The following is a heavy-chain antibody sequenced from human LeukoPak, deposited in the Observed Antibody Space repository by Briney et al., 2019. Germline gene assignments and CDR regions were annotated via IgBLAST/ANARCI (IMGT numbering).Heavy chain of an antibody. D-gene: IGHD6-19*01. V-gene: IGHV3-48*03. CDR1: GFSFSTYE. CDR2: ISSGGTIT. CDR3: SLLAVASPHNY. J-gene: IGHJ4*02. Sequence: PGGSLRLSCAASGFSFSTYEMHWVRQAPGKGLEWVSDISSGGTITYYADSVRGRFTTSRDNAKNLLYLQMHSLRAEDTAIYYCSLLAVASPHNYRGQATLVTVSS.